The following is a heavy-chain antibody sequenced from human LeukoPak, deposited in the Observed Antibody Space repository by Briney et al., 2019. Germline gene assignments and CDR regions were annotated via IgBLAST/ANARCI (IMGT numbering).Heavy chain of an antibody. Sequence: PGGSLRLSCAASGVIITSYWMSWVRQTPGKGLEWVANIKQDGSEKNYVDSAKGRFTIFRDNARNSLYLQMNSLRAEDTAVYYCASHSYGYNHWGQGTLVIVSS. D-gene: IGHD3-16*01. CDR1: GVIITSYW. V-gene: IGHV3-7*01. CDR2: IKQDGSEK. CDR3: ASHSYGYNH. J-gene: IGHJ5*02.